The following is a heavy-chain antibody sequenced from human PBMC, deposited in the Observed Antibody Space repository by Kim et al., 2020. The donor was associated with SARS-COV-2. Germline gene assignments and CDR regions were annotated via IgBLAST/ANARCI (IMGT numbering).Heavy chain of an antibody. CDR1: GFTFSSYS. CDR3: ARGLQPFSYSSSWYRASRAFDY. CDR2: ISSSSSYI. Sequence: GGSLRLSCAASGFTFSSYSMNWVRQAPGKGLEWVSSISSSSSYIYYADSVKGRFTISRDNAKNSLYLQMNSLRAEDTAVYYCARGLQPFSYSSSWYRASRAFDYWGQGTLVTVSS. D-gene: IGHD6-13*01. V-gene: IGHV3-21*01. J-gene: IGHJ4*02.